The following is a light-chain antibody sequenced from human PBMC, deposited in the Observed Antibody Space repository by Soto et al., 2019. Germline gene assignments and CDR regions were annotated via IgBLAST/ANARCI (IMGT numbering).Light chain of an antibody. V-gene: IGLV2-18*01. CDR1: SSDIGSYNR. CDR2: EVN. CDR3: ILYTSISTYV. Sequence: QSVLTQPPSVSGSPGQSGTISCTGISSDIGSYNRVCWSQQAPGTAPTLMNYEVNNRPSGVPDRFSGSTSGNTASLTISVLQAEDEADYDCILYTSISTYVFGTGTKVTVL. J-gene: IGLJ1*01.